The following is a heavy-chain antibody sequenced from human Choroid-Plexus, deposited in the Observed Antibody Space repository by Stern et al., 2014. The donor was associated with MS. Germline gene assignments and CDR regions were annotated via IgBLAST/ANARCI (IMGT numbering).Heavy chain of an antibody. Sequence: QLQLQESGPGLVKPSQTLSLTCSVSGGSISSAAYYWSWIRQHPGKGLEWIAYIYYRGTTHYNPSLKGRATISADTSKNQFSLKLNSLTAADTAVYYCARGTVIPPSAMAPEDYWGQGTLVTVSS. CDR3: ARGTVIPPSAMAPEDY. V-gene: IGHV4-31*03. J-gene: IGHJ4*02. D-gene: IGHD2-2*01. CDR2: IYYRGTT. CDR1: GGSISSAAYY.